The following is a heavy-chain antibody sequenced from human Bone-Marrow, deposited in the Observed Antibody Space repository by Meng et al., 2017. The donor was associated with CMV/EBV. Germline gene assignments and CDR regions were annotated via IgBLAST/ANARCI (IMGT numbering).Heavy chain of an antibody. CDR3: AKDRRKEDGMDV. Sequence: SLMISCAASGFTFDDYAMHWVRQAPGKGLEWVSGISWNSGSIGYADSVKGRFTISRDDAKNSLYLQMNSLRAEDTALYYFAKDRRKEDGMDVWGQGTTVTVSS. CDR2: ISWNSGSI. J-gene: IGHJ6*02. V-gene: IGHV3-9*01. CDR1: GFTFDDYA.